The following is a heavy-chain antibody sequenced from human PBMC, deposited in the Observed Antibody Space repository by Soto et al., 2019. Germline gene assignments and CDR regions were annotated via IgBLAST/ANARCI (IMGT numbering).Heavy chain of an antibody. V-gene: IGHV3-33*01. CDR1: GFTFSSYG. J-gene: IGHJ4*02. CDR3: ATTGPY. CDR2: IRVDGRNK. Sequence: QVQLVESGGGVVQPGRSLRLSCAASGFTFSSYGMHWVRQAPGKGLEWVAVIRVDGRNKFYADSVKGRFTISRDNSKNTVSLQRNSVRDEDSAAYYCATTGPYWGQGTLVSVSS.